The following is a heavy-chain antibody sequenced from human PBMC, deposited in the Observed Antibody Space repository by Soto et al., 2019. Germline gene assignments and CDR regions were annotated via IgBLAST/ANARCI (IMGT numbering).Heavy chain of an antibody. D-gene: IGHD2-2*01. CDR2: ISAYNGNT. CDR1: GYTFTSYG. CDR3: ARDGPIVVVPAARYGGYYYYGMDV. J-gene: IGHJ6*02. Sequence: ASVKVSCKASGYTFTSYGISWVRQAPGQGLEWMGWISAYNGNTNDAQKLQGRVTMTTDTSTSTAYMELRSLRSDDTAVYYCARDGPIVVVPAARYGGYYYYGMDVWGQGTTVTVSS. V-gene: IGHV1-18*01.